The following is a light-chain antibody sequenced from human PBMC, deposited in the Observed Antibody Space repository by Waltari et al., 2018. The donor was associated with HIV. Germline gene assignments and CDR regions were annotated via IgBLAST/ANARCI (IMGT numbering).Light chain of an antibody. V-gene: IGLV3-25*03. Sequence: SYELTQPPSVSVSPGQTARITCSGDALPKQYVYWYQQQPGQAPVLVIYKDSERPLGIPERFSGSSSGTTVTLTISGVQAEDGADYFCQSADSSGTFVVFGGGTKLTVL. J-gene: IGLJ2*01. CDR2: KDS. CDR3: QSADSSGTFVV. CDR1: ALPKQY.